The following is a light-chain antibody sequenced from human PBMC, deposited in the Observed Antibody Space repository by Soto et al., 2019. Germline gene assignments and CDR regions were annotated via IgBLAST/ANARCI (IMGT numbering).Light chain of an antibody. CDR2: TNH. CDR1: ASNLGGNP. J-gene: IGLJ2*01. CDR3: AAWDDSLNAVV. Sequence: QSVLTQPPSVSGTPGQKVSISCSGSASNLGGNPVNWYQHLPGAAPKLLIYTNHQRPSGVPDRFSGSKSGTSASLVISGLRSEDEADFYCAAWDDSLNAVVFGGGTKLTVL. V-gene: IGLV1-44*01.